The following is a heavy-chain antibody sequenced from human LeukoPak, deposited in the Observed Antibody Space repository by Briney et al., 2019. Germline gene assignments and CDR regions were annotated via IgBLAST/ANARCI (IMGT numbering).Heavy chain of an antibody. CDR1: GGSFSGYY. CDR3: ARGGGYSSSAHNHKKYFDY. Sequence: SETLSLTCAVYGGSFSGYYWSWIRHPPGKGLEWIGEINHSGSTNYNPSLKSRVTISVDTSKNQFSLKLSSVTAADTAVYYCARGGGYSSSAHNHKKYFDYWGQGTLVTVSS. CDR2: INHSGST. V-gene: IGHV4-34*01. J-gene: IGHJ4*02. D-gene: IGHD6-6*01.